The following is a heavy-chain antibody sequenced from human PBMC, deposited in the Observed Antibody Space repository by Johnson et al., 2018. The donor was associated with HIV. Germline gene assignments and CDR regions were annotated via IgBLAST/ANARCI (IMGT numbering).Heavy chain of an antibody. V-gene: IGHV3-11*01. Sequence: QVQLVASGGGLVKPGGSLRLSCVGSGFTFSDYYMSWVRQAPGKGLEWIAYISGGSAGTFYADSVKGRFTISRDNSKNTLYLQMNSLRAEDTAVYYCAKALGELKRYDAFDIWGHGTMVTVSS. D-gene: IGHD3-10*01. CDR1: GFTFSDYY. CDR2: ISGGSAGT. J-gene: IGHJ3*02. CDR3: AKALGELKRYDAFDI.